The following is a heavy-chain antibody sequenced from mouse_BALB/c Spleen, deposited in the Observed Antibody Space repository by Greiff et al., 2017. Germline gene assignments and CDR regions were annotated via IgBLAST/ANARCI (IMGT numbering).Heavy chain of an antibody. D-gene: IGHD2-1*01. J-gene: IGHJ4*01. CDR3: GRGLDGNYGAMDY. CDR1: GYSFTGYF. V-gene: IGHV1-37*01. CDR2: INPYNGDT. Sequence: EVKLEESGPELVKPGASVKISCKASGYSFTGYFMNWVKQSHGKSLEWIGRINPYNGDTFYNQKFKGKATLTVDKSSSTAHMELLSLTSEDSAVYYCGRGLDGNYGAMDYWGQGTSVTVSS.